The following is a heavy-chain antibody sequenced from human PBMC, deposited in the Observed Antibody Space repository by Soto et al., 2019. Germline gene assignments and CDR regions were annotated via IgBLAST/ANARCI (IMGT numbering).Heavy chain of an antibody. CDR2: IYTSGST. V-gene: IGHV4-4*07. D-gene: IGHD6-13*01. Sequence: SETLAPTGPWFGVSIASYYWTWIGQLAGTGLGWIGRIYTSGSTNYNPSLKRRVTMSVDTSKNQFSLKLSSVTAADTAVYYCARVKTGYSNPPGSNAFDIWGQGTMVT. CDR3: ARVKTGYSNPPGSNAFDI. J-gene: IGHJ3*02. CDR1: GVSIASYY.